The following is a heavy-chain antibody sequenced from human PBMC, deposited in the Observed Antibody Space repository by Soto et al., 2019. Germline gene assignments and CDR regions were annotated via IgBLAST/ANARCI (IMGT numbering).Heavy chain of an antibody. D-gene: IGHD3-9*01. CDR3: ARSELRYFDWTPFDY. V-gene: IGHV3-53*01. CDR1: GFTVSSNY. Sequence: GGSLRLSCAASGFTVSSNYMSWVRQAPGKGLEWVSVIYSGGSTYYADSVKGRFTISRDNSKNTLYLQMNSLRAEDTAVYYCARSELRYFDWTPFDYWGQGTLVTVSS. CDR2: IYSGGST. J-gene: IGHJ4*02.